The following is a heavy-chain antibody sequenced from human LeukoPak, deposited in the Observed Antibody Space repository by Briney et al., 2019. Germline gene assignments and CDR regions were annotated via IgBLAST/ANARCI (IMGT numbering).Heavy chain of an antibody. V-gene: IGHV3-9*01. CDR3: AKGNLRGYSYGQTDY. D-gene: IGHD5-18*01. J-gene: IGHJ4*02. CDR1: GFTFYDYA. Sequence: PGRSLRLSCAASGFTFYDYAMHWARHAPGKGLEWVSGISWNSGSIGHADSVKGRFTISRDNAKNSLYLQMNSLRAEDTALYYCAKGNLRGYSYGQTDYWGQGTLVTVSS. CDR2: ISWNSGSI.